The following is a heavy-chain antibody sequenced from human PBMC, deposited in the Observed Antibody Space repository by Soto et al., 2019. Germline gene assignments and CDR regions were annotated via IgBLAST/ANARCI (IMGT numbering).Heavy chain of an antibody. Sequence: LRLSCAASGFTFSSYAMSWVRQAPGKGLEWVSAISGSGGSTYYADSVKGRFTISRDNAKNSLYLQMNSLRAEDTAVYYCARVRFYDSGSSINWFDPWGQGTLVTVSS. CDR2: ISGSGGST. V-gene: IGHV3-23*01. D-gene: IGHD3-10*01. J-gene: IGHJ5*02. CDR3: ARVRFYDSGSSINWFDP. CDR1: GFTFSSYA.